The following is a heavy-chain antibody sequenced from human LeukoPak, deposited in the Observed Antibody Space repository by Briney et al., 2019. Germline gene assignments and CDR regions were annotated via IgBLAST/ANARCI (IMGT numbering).Heavy chain of an antibody. D-gene: IGHD2-2*01. CDR3: AREELVPAAIWPQYYYYGMDV. V-gene: IGHV3-30-3*01. J-gene: IGHJ6*02. CDR1: GFTFSNYA. Sequence: GGSLTLSCAASGFTFSNYAWHWIRQAPGKGLECVAGISNDGSNKYYPYFVSGRFIISRDNSKNTLYLQMNSLRPADTAVSYCAREELVPAAIWPQYYYYGMDVWGQGTTVTVS. CDR2: ISNDGSNK.